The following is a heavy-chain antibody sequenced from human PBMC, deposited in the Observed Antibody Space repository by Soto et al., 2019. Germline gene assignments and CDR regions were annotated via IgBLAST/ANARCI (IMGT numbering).Heavy chain of an antibody. D-gene: IGHD1-26*01. V-gene: IGHV4-28*01. CDR1: GYSISSSNW. CDR3: ARREIQGPIDY. J-gene: IGHJ4*02. CDR2: IYYSGTT. Sequence: QVQLQESGPGLVKPSDTLSLTCAVSGYSISSSNWWGWIRQPPGKGLGWIGYIYYSGTTYYNPSLKSRVTMSVDTSKNQFSLKMTSVTAVDTAVYYCARREIQGPIDYWGQGTLVTVSS.